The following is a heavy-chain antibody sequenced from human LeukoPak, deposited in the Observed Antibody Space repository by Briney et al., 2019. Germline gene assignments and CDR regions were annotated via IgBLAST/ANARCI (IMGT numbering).Heavy chain of an antibody. D-gene: IGHD3-22*01. CDR1: GYTFTGYY. CDR2: INPNSGGT. Sequence: ASVKVSCKASGYTFTGYYMHWVRQAPGQGLEWVGWINPNSGGTNYAQKFQGRVTMTRDTSISTAYMELSRLRSDDTAVYYCAREDYYDSSGYYGWFDPWGQGTLVTVSS. J-gene: IGHJ5*02. V-gene: IGHV1-2*02. CDR3: AREDYYDSSGYYGWFDP.